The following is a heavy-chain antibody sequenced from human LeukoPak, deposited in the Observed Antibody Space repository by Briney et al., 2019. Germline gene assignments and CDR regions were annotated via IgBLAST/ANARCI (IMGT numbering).Heavy chain of an antibody. CDR1: GFTFSSYA. J-gene: IGHJ3*02. CDR2: ISGSGGST. D-gene: IGHD6-13*01. V-gene: IGHV3-23*01. Sequence: GGSLRLSCAASGFTFSSYAMSWVRQAPGKGLEWVSAISGSGGSTYYADSVKGRFTISRDNSKNTLYLQMNSLRAEDTAVYYCANPPPFYSSSRRNAFDIWGQGTMVTVSS. CDR3: ANPPPFYSSSRRNAFDI.